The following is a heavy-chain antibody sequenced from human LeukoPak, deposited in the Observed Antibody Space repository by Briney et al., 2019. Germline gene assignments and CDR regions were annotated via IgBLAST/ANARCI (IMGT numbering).Heavy chain of an antibody. CDR3: ARVSPGGSYSRVFDY. Sequence: ASVKVSCKASGYTFTSYGISWVRQAPGQGLEWMGWISAYNGTTNYAQKLQGRVTMTTDTSTSTAYMELRSLRSDDTAVYYCARVSPGGSYSRVFDYWGQGTLVTVSS. CDR2: ISAYNGTT. V-gene: IGHV1-18*01. D-gene: IGHD1-26*01. J-gene: IGHJ4*02. CDR1: GYTFTSYG.